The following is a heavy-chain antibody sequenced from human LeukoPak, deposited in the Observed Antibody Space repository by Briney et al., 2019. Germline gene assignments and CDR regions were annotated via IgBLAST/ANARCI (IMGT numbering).Heavy chain of an antibody. J-gene: IGHJ5*02. CDR2: IYYSGSP. CDR1: GGSISSYY. D-gene: IGHD6-19*01. V-gene: IGHV4-59*01. CDR3: AREGSSGWKYNWFDP. Sequence: PSETLSLTCTVSGGSISSYYWSWIRQPPGKGLEWIGYIYYSGSPNYNPSLKSRVTISVDPSKNQFSLKLSSVTAADTAVYYCAREGSSGWKYNWFDPWGQGTLVTVSS.